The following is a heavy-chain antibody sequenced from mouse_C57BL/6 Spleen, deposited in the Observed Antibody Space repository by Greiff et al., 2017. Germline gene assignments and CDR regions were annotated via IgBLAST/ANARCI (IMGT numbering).Heavy chain of an antibody. CDR1: GYTFTSYW. Sequence: QVQLQQPGAELVRPGSSVKLSCKASGYTFTSYWMHWVKQRPIQGLEWIGNIDPSDSETHYNQKFKDKATLTVDKSSSTAYMQLSSLTSEDSAFYYCARNHYYYGSSSLYYYAMDYWGQGTSVTVSS. CDR2: IDPSDSET. V-gene: IGHV1-52*01. CDR3: ARNHYYYGSSSLYYYAMDY. J-gene: IGHJ4*01. D-gene: IGHD1-1*01.